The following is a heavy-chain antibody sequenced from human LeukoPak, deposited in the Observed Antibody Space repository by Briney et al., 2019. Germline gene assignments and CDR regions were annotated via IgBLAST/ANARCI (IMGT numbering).Heavy chain of an antibody. J-gene: IGHJ4*02. Sequence: SETLSLTCAVYGGSFSGYYWSWIRQPPGKGLERIGEINHSGSTNYNPSLKSRVTISVDTSKNQFSLKLSSVTAADTAVYYCARGLGIYYGSGSYNYWGRGTLVTVSS. D-gene: IGHD3-10*01. CDR2: INHSGST. CDR1: GGSFSGYY. V-gene: IGHV4-34*01. CDR3: ARGLGIYYGSGSYNY.